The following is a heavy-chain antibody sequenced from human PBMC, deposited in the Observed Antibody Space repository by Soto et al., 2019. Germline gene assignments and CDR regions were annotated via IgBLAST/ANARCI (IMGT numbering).Heavy chain of an antibody. CDR3: ARDNGHTAMVAYYYYGMDV. J-gene: IGHJ6*02. CDR1: GYTFTGYY. CDR2: INPNSGGT. Sequence: QVQLVQSGAEVKKPGASVKVSCRASGYTFTGYYMHWVRRAPGQGLEWLGWINPNSGGTNYAQKFQGWVTMTRDTSISTAYMELSRLRSDDTAVYYCARDNGHTAMVAYYYYGMDVWGQGTTVTVSS. V-gene: IGHV1-2*04. D-gene: IGHD5-18*01.